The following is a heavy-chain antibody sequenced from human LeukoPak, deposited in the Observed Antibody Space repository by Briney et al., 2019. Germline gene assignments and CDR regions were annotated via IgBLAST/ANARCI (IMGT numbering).Heavy chain of an antibody. CDR3: ARRLLEWLSFDY. J-gene: IGHJ4*02. Sequence: SETLSLTCTVSGGSISSSSYYWGWIRQPPGKGLERIGSIYYSGSTYYNPSLKSRVTISVDTSKNQFSLKLSSVTAADTAVYYCARRLLEWLSFDYWGQGTLVTVSS. CDR2: IYYSGST. V-gene: IGHV4-39*01. D-gene: IGHD3-3*01. CDR1: GGSISSSSYY.